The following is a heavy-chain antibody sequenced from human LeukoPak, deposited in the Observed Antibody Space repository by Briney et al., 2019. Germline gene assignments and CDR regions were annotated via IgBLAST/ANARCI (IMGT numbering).Heavy chain of an antibody. J-gene: IGHJ4*02. V-gene: IGHV3-48*03. CDR1: GFTVNNYE. CDR2: INEGATTI. D-gene: IGHD2-21*02. Sequence: GGSLRLSCAASGFTVNNYEMHWVRQAPGKGLEWISYINEGATTINYADSVWGRFTISRDNAQNSVHLQMNSLRDEDTAVYYCVRGRLLRSINYFDDWGQGALVTVSS. CDR3: VRGRLLRSINYFDD.